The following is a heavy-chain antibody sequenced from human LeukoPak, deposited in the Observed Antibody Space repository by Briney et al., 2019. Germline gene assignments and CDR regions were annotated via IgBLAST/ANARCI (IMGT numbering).Heavy chain of an antibody. V-gene: IGHV1-69*04. CDR3: ASDDYYDFWSGYLH. J-gene: IGHJ4*02. D-gene: IGHD3-3*01. CDR1: GGTFSSYA. Sequence: SVKVSCKASGGTFSSYAISWVRQAPGQRLEWMGRIIPILGIANYAQKFQGRVTITADKSTSTAYMELSSLRSEDTAVYYCASDDYYDFWSGYLHWGQGTLVTVSS. CDR2: IIPILGIA.